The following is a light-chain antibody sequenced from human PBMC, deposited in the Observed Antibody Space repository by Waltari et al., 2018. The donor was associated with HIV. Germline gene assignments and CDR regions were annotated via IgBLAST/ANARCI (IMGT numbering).Light chain of an antibody. J-gene: IGKJ4*01. CDR2: DAS. CDR1: QSVSTY. Sequence: EIVLTQSPVTLSLSPGERATLSCRASQSVSTYLAWYQQKPGQAPRLLIYDASKRATGIPARFSGSGSGTDFTLTISSLEPEDFAVYYCQQRSTSLTFGGGTKVEIK. V-gene: IGKV3-11*01. CDR3: QQRSTSLT.